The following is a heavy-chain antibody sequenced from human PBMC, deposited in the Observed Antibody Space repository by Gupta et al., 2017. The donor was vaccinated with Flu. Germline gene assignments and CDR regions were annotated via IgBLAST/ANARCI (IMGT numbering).Heavy chain of an antibody. CDR1: GYTFPAYY. D-gene: IGHD2-2*02. J-gene: IGHJ5*02. Sequence: QVQLVQSGAEVKEPGASVKVSCKASGYTFPAYYIHWVRQAPGQGLEWVGRINPHSGSTNYEQKFQGRVTVTMDTSISTAYMGLSRLRSDDTAVYYCARERHCSTASCYRWYDPWGQGTQVTVSS. V-gene: IGHV1-2*06. CDR3: ARERHCSTASCYRWYDP. CDR2: INPHSGST.